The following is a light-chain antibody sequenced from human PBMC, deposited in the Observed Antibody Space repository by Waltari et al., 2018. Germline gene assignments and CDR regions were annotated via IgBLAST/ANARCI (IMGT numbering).Light chain of an antibody. V-gene: IGLV2-14*03. Sequence: QSALTQPASVSGSPGQSITISCTGTSSDVGGYNYVSWYQQHPGKAHKLMIYDVSNRPSRVSNRFSGSKSGNTASLTISGLQAEDEADYYCCSYISSNTLEGVFGTGTKVTVL. CDR3: CSYISSNTLEGV. CDR2: DVS. CDR1: SSDVGGYNY. J-gene: IGLJ1*01.